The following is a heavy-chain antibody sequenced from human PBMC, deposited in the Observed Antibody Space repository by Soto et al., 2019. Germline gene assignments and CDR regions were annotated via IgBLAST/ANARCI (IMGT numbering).Heavy chain of an antibody. CDR2: IYTSGVT. Sequence: QVQVQESGPGLVKPSETLSLTCTVSGGSISTYWWSWIRQSAGKGLEWIGRIYTSGVTNYNPSLKGRVTMSVDTSKNQFSLNLSSVTAADTAIYYCAREERGTFYADYWGQGTLVTVSS. V-gene: IGHV4-4*07. J-gene: IGHJ4*02. D-gene: IGHD3-16*01. CDR3: AREERGTFYADY. CDR1: GGSISTYW.